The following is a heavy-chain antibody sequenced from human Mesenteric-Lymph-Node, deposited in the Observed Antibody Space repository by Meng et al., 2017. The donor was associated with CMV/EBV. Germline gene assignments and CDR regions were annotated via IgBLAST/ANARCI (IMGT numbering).Heavy chain of an antibody. J-gene: IGHJ4*02. CDR3: AREGYDFWSGYSY. V-gene: IGHV3-30*02. D-gene: IGHD3-3*01. CDR2: IRFDGSNK. CDR1: GFVFSAFG. Sequence: GGSLRLSCAASGFVFSAFGMHWVRQAPGKGLEWVAFIRFDGSNKYHTDSVKGRFTISRDNSKSTLYLQMNSLRAEDTAVYYCAREGYDFWSGYSYWGQGTLVTVSS.